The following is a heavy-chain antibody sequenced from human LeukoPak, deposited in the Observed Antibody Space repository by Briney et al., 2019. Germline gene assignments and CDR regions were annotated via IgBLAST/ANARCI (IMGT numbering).Heavy chain of an antibody. Sequence: GGSLRLSCPASGFTFSNYAMHWVRQAPVKGLECLSFISYDGSNKKYADSVKGRFTISRDNSENTLYLQMDSLRVEDTAVYYCARGLTDGMGYYYMDVWGKGTSVTVSS. CDR3: ARGLTDGMGYYYMDV. J-gene: IGHJ6*03. D-gene: IGHD2-8*02. V-gene: IGHV3-30*04. CDR2: ISYDGSNK. CDR1: GFTFSNYA.